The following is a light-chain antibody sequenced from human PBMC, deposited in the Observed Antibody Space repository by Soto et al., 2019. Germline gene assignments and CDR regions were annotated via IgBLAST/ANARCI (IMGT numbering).Light chain of an antibody. V-gene: IGKV3-20*01. Sequence: EIVLTQSPGTLALSLGDGAPLACRASETVNRKYLAWYHQKPGQPPGLLIYGVSNRAPGVPDRFSGGGSGTEFTRTIVRLEPDDFGTYYCQQYIDSPRTFGQGTRV. CDR3: QQYIDSPRT. CDR2: GVS. CDR1: ETVNRKY. J-gene: IGKJ1*01.